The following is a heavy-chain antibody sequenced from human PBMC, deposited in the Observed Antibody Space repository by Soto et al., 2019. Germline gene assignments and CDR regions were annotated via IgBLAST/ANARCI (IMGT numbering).Heavy chain of an antibody. CDR3: ARGRFLEWSDAFDI. J-gene: IGHJ3*02. V-gene: IGHV1-2*04. Sequence: GASVKASCEASGYTFTGYYMHWVRQAPGQGLEWMGWINPNSGGTNYAQKFQGWVTMTRDTSISTAYMELSRLRSDDTAVYYCARGRFLEWSDAFDIWGQGTMVTVSS. CDR2: INPNSGGT. CDR1: GYTFTGYY. D-gene: IGHD3-3*01.